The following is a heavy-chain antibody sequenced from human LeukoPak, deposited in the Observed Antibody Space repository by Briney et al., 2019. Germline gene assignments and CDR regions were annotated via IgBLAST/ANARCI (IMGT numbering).Heavy chain of an antibody. CDR1: GYTFTSYD. D-gene: IGHD3-9*01. Sequence: ASVKVSCKASGYTFTSYDINWVRQATGQGLEWMGWMNPNSGNTGYAQKFQGRVTITRNTSISTAYMELSSLRSEDTAVYYCARDLRPRRAGYAFDIWGQGTMVTVSS. CDR3: ARDLRPRRAGYAFDI. V-gene: IGHV1-8*03. CDR2: MNPNSGNT. J-gene: IGHJ3*02.